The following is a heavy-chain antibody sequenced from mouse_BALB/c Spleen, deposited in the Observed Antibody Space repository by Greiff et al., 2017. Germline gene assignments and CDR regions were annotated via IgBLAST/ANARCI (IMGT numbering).Heavy chain of an antibody. D-gene: IGHD1-1*01. J-gene: IGHJ4*01. V-gene: IGHV3-2*02. Sequence: DVKLQESGPGLVKPSQSLSLTCTVTGYSITSDYAWNWIRQFPGNKLEWMGYISYSGSTSYNPSLKSRISITRDTSKNQFFLQLNSVTTEDTATYYCATGYYGSSYDYAMDYWGQGTSVTVSS. CDR1: GYSITSDYA. CDR3: ATGYYGSSYDYAMDY. CDR2: ISYSGST.